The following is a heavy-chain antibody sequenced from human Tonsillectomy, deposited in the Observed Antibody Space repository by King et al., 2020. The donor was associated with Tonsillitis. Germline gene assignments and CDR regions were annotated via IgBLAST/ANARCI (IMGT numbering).Heavy chain of an antibody. J-gene: IGHJ4*02. Sequence: VQLVVSGRGVVQPGRSLRLSCLASGFTFSSYGMHWVRQAPGKGLEWVAVISKDGDIEYYADSVKGRFTISRHNSKNTLYLQMNSLRGDDTAVYYCAKDKPCMHPPCWGQGTQVTVSS. CDR2: ISKDGDIE. CDR3: AKDKPCMHPPC. V-gene: IGHV3-30*18. CDR1: GFTFSSYG.